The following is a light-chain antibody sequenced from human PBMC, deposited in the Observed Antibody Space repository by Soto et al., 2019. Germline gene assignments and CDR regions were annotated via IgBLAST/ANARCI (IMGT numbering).Light chain of an antibody. J-gene: IGLJ3*02. V-gene: IGLV4-69*01. Sequence: QLVLTQSPSASASLGASVKLTCTLSSGHSNYAIAWHQQQPEKGPRYLMKLNSDGSHSKGDGIPDRFSGSSSGAERYLTISILQSEDEADYYWQTWGTGPWVFGGGTKLTVL. CDR2: LNSDGSH. CDR1: SGHSNYA. CDR3: QTWGTGPWV.